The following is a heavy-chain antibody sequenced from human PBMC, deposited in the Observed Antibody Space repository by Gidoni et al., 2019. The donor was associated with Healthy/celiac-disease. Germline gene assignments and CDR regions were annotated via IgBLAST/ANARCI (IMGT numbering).Heavy chain of an antibody. CDR2: IYYSGST. CDR3: ARDRSGYKTFDAFDI. Sequence: QVQLQESGPGLVKPSETLSLTCTVSGGSISSYYWSWIRQPPGKGLEWIGYIYYSGSTNYNPSLKSRVTISVDTSKNQFSLKLSSVTAADTAVYYCARDRSGYKTFDAFDIWGQGTMVTVSS. D-gene: IGHD3-22*01. V-gene: IGHV4-59*01. CDR1: GGSISSYY. J-gene: IGHJ3*02.